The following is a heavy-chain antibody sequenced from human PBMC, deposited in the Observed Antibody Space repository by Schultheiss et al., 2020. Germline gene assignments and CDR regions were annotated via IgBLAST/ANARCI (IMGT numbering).Heavy chain of an antibody. J-gene: IGHJ6*02. CDR3: ARERQQWLVLGTDYYYGMDV. V-gene: IGHV3-30*04. D-gene: IGHD6-19*01. Sequence: GGSLRLSCAASGFTFSSYAMHWVRQAPGKGLEGLAVISYDGGNKFYADSVKGRFTISRDDSENTLYLQMNSLRAEDTAVYYCARERQQWLVLGTDYYYGMDVWGQGTRVTVSS. CDR1: GFTFSSYA. CDR2: ISYDGGNK.